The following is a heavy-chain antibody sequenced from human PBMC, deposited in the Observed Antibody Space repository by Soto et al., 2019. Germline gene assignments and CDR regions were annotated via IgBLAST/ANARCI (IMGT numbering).Heavy chain of an antibody. D-gene: IGHD6-19*01. V-gene: IGHV3-7*02. Sequence: EVQLVESGGGLVQPGGSLRLSCAASGFTFSSYWMNWVRQAPGKGLEWVANIKQDGTENYYVDSVKDRFTISRDNAKSSLHLQLNSRRADDTAVYYCAGGTGWFIVDWGQGTLVTVSS. J-gene: IGHJ4*02. CDR1: GFTFSSYW. CDR3: AGGTGWFIVD. CDR2: IKQDGTEN.